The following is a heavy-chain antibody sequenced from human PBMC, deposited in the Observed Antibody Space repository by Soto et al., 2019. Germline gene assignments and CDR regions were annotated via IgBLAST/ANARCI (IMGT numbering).Heavy chain of an antibody. D-gene: IGHD5-12*01. CDR3: AREGSGYNF. Sequence: ASVKVSCKASGGSFSNFGISWVRQAPGQGLEWMGGIVPVFGRPNYAQRFRGRLTITADESTSTGYMELISLISDDTAVYYCAREGSGYNFWGQGTQVTVSS. CDR2: IVPVFGRP. J-gene: IGHJ4*02. V-gene: IGHV1-69*13. CDR1: GGSFSNFG.